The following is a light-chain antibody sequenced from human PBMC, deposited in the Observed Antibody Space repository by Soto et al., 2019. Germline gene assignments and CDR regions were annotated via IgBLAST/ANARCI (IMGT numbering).Light chain of an antibody. CDR3: QQYGSSPRA. Sequence: ESVLTQSTGTLSLSPGERATLSCRASQSVTSSYLAWYQQKPGQAPRLLIYGASSRATGIPDRFSGSGCGTDFTLTISRLEPEDFAVYYCQQYGSSPRAFGQGTKVEIK. J-gene: IGKJ1*01. V-gene: IGKV3-20*01. CDR1: QSVTSSY. CDR2: GAS.